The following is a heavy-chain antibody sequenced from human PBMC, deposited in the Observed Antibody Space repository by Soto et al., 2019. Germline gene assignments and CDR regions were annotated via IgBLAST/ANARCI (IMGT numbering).Heavy chain of an antibody. CDR1: GNLFNKYV. Sequence: ASVKVSCKASGNLFNKYVYNWVRQPPGQGLEWVGWISANSGNTRYAQKIQGRATMTTDTSTSTIYMELRSLTSDDTAVYYCARGTPYCSSSNCYDGMDVWGQGTTVTVSS. D-gene: IGHD2-2*01. CDR2: ISANSGNT. CDR3: ARGTPYCSSSNCYDGMDV. V-gene: IGHV1-18*01. J-gene: IGHJ6*02.